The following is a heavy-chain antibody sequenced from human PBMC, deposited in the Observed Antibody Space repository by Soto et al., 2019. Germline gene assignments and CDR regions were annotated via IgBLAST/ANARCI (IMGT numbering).Heavy chain of an antibody. D-gene: IGHD3-10*01. CDR3: ARVQEYYGSGSYFGYYGMDV. Sequence: GGSLRLSCAASGFTVSSIYMSWVSQAPGKGLEWVSVIYSGGSTYYADSVKGRFTISRDNSKNTLYLQMNSLRAEDTAVYYCARVQEYYGSGSYFGYYGMDVWGQGTTVTVSS. CDR1: GFTVSSIY. CDR2: IYSGGST. J-gene: IGHJ6*02. V-gene: IGHV3-53*01.